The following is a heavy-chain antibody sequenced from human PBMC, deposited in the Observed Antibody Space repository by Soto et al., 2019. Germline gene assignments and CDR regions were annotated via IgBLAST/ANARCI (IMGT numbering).Heavy chain of an antibody. Sequence: QVQLQQWGAGLLKPSETLSLTCAVYGGSFSGYYWSWIRQPPGKGLEWIGEINHSGSTNYNPSLKSRVTISVDTSKNQFSLKLSSVTAADTAVYYCAIVAATVTTSTAFDIWGQGTMVTVSS. CDR1: GGSFSGYY. J-gene: IGHJ3*02. D-gene: IGHD4-17*01. CDR2: INHSGST. V-gene: IGHV4-34*01. CDR3: AIVAATVTTSTAFDI.